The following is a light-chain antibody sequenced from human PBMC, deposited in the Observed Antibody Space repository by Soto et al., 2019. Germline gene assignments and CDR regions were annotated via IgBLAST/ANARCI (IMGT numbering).Light chain of an antibody. V-gene: IGKV3-11*01. J-gene: IGKJ3*01. CDR3: QQRSNWLFT. Sequence: EIVLTQSPAPLSLSPGERATLSCRASQSVSSYLAWYQQKPGQAPRLLIYDASNRATGIPARFSGSVSGKDLALTISGLEPEDFAVYCCQQRSNWLFTFGPGTKVDIK. CDR2: DAS. CDR1: QSVSSY.